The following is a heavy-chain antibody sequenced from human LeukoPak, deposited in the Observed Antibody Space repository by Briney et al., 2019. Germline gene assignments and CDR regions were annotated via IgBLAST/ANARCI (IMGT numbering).Heavy chain of an antibody. Sequence: PSQTLSLTCTVSGASISSGGYYWSWIRQHPGKGREWIGYIYYSGTTYYNPSLKSRVTISVDTSENQFSLKLTPVTAADTAVYYCARDGISYGIDYWGQGTLVTVSS. CDR2: IYYSGTT. D-gene: IGHD5-18*01. CDR1: GASISSGGYY. CDR3: ARDGISYGIDY. V-gene: IGHV4-31*03. J-gene: IGHJ4*02.